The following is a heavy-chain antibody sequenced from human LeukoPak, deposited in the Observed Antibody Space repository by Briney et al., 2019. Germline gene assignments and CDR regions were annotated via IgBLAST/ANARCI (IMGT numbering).Heavy chain of an antibody. CDR3: ARPRGAWYNAFDS. Sequence: PGGSLKISCKGSGYRFTSYWIGWVRQMPGKGLEWMGIIYPGDFDTRYSPSFEGQVTISADKSISTAYLQWTSLKASDSAMYYCARPRGAWYNAFDSWGQGTMVTVSS. CDR2: IYPGDFDT. V-gene: IGHV5-51*01. D-gene: IGHD6-13*01. J-gene: IGHJ3*02. CDR1: GYRFTSYW.